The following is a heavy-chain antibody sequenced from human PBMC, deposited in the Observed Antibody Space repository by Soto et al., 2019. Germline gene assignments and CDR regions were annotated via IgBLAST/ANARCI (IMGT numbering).Heavy chain of an antibody. CDR1: GFTLSNYA. CDR3: AGPGYSSQDY. D-gene: IGHD5-18*01. J-gene: IGHJ4*02. V-gene: IGHV3-23*01. Sequence: GGSLRLSCAASGFTLSNYAMSWVRQAPGKGLEWVSAISGSGDGTDYAASVKGRFTISRDNSKNTLYLQMNSLRAEDTAVYYCAGPGYSSQDYWGQGALVTVSS. CDR2: ISGSGDGT.